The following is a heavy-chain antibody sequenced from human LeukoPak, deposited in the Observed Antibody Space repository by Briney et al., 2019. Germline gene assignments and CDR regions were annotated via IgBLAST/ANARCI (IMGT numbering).Heavy chain of an antibody. V-gene: IGHV3-11*05. J-gene: IGHJ4*02. D-gene: IGHD3-16*01. CDR2: ISSSGSNT. CDR1: GFTFSDYY. CDR3: ARGGFSLIDY. Sequence: AGGSLRSSCAASGFTFSDYYMSWVRQAPGKGLEWISSISSSGSNTNYADSVKGRFTISRDNAKNSLYLQMNSLRAEDTAVYFCARGGFSLIDYWGQGTRVTVSS.